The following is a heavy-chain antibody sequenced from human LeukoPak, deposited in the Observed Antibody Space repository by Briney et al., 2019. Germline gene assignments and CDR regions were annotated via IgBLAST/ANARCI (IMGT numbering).Heavy chain of an antibody. Sequence: PSQTLSLTRTVSGGSISSGDYYWSWIRQPPGKGLEWVGYIYYSGSTYYNPSLKSRVTISVDTSRNQFSLKLSSVTAADTAVYYCARESVAAADIDYWGQGTLVTVSS. CDR1: GGSISSGDYY. CDR3: ARESVAAADIDY. V-gene: IGHV4-30-4*01. CDR2: IYYSGST. J-gene: IGHJ4*02. D-gene: IGHD6-13*01.